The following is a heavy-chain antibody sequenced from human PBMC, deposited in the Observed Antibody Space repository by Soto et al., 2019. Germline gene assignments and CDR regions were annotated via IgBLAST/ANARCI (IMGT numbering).Heavy chain of an antibody. CDR1: GGTFSSYA. Sequence: QVQMEQSGAEVKKPGSSVKVSCKASGGTFSSYAISWVRQAPGQGLEWMGGIIPISGTANYAQKFQGRVTITADESTSTANMELSSLRSEDTAVYYCARSQGSSTSLEIYHYYYYGMDVWGQGTTVTVSS. CDR3: ARSQGSSTSLEIYHYYYYGMDV. V-gene: IGHV1-69*01. CDR2: IIPISGTA. J-gene: IGHJ6*02. D-gene: IGHD2-2*01.